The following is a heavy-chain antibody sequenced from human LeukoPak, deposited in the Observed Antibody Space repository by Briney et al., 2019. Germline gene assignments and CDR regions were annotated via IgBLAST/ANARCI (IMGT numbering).Heavy chain of an antibody. Sequence: PSETLSLTCTVSGGFISSYYWYWIRQPPGKGLEWIAYIHYTGSSNSNPSFESRVAVSVDTSKNQLSLKVTSVTAADTAVYYCVRRGAARRYDGMDVWGHGTMVTVSS. J-gene: IGHJ6*02. CDR2: IHYTGSS. V-gene: IGHV4-59*08. CDR1: GGFISSYY. D-gene: IGHD6-6*01. CDR3: VRRGAARRYDGMDV.